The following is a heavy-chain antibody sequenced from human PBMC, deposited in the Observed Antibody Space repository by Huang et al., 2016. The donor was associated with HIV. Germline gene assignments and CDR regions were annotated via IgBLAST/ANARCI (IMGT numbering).Heavy chain of an antibody. V-gene: IGHV3-74*01. J-gene: IGHJ6*03. CDR1: GFTFRNHW. CDR2: INSDGRDT. CDR3: AKNPSITAVDSDYYYYYMDV. D-gene: IGHD6-13*01. Sequence: EVQLVESGGGLVQPGGSLRLSCAASGFTFRNHWMHWVRQDPGKGLEWVSRINSDGRDTSHADSVKGRFTISRDNAQNTVHLHMNSLRAEDTAVYFCAKNPSITAVDSDYYYYYMDVWGKGTTVTVS.